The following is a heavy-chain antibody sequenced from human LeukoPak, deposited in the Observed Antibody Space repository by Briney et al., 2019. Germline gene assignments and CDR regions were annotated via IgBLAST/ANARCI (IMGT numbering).Heavy chain of an antibody. V-gene: IGHV1-3*01. D-gene: IGHD3-10*01. Sequence: ASAKVSCKASGYTFTSYAMHRVRQAPGQRLEWMGWINAGNGNTKYSQKFQGRVTITRDTSASTAYMELSSLRSEDTAVYYCARDNLWFGPGGMDVWGKGTTVTVSS. CDR3: ARDNLWFGPGGMDV. CDR2: INAGNGNT. J-gene: IGHJ6*04. CDR1: GYTFTSYA.